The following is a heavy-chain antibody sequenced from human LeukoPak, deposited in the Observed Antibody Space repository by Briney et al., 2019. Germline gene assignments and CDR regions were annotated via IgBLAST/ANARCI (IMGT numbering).Heavy chain of an antibody. CDR2: ISHDGSNK. D-gene: IGHD1-26*01. J-gene: IGHJ3*02. V-gene: IGHV3-30*04. CDR3: AREVGTGAFDI. CDR1: RFTFSSYA. Sequence: PGGSLRLSCAASRFTFSSYAMHWVRQAPGKGLEWVAVISHDGSNKYYADSVKGRFTISRDNSKNTLYLQMNSLRAEDTVVSYCAREVGTGAFDIWGQGTMVTVSS.